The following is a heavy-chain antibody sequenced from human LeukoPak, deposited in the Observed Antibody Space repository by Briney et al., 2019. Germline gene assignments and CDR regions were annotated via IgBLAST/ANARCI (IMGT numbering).Heavy chain of an antibody. J-gene: IGHJ5*02. CDR3: AGQRWFGEGNWSDP. V-gene: IGHV4-30-2*01. Sequence: SETLSLTCAVSGGSIRSGGYSCSWIRQPPGKGLEWIGYIYHSGSTYYTPSLKSRVTISVDSSKNQFSLKLSSVTAADTAVYYCAGQRWFGEGNWSDPWGQGTLVTVSS. D-gene: IGHD3-10*01. CDR2: IYHSGST. CDR1: GGSIRSGGYS.